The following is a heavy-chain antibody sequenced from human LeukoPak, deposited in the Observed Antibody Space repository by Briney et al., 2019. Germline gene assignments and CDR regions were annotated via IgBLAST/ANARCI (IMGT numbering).Heavy chain of an antibody. D-gene: IGHD3-22*01. J-gene: IGHJ3*02. V-gene: IGHV1-2*04. CDR1: GYTFTGYY. Sequence: ASVKVSCKASGYTFTGYYMHWVRQAPGQGLEWMGWINPNSGGTNYAQKFQGWVTMTRDTSISTAYMELSRLRSDDTAVYYCARVRLYGSSGLDAFDIWGQGTMVTVSS. CDR3: ARVRLYGSSGLDAFDI. CDR2: INPNSGGT.